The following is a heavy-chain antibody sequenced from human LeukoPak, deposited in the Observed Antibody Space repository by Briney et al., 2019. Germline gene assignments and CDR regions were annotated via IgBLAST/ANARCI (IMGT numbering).Heavy chain of an antibody. CDR1: GYTFTSYG. J-gene: IGHJ4*02. D-gene: IGHD6-19*01. CDR3: ATGVVAGEIRSPGRFDY. CDR2: ISAYNGNT. Sequence: GASVKVSCKASGYTFTSYGISWVRQAPGQGLEWMGWISAYNGNTNYAQKLQGRVTMTTDTSTSTAYMELRSLRSDDTAVYYCATGVVAGEIRSPGRFDYWGQGTLVTVSS. V-gene: IGHV1-18*01.